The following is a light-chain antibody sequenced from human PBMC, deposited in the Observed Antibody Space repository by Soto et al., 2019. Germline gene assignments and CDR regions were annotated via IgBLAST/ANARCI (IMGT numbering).Light chain of an antibody. CDR3: QQYGSSPWK. CDR2: GAL. J-gene: IGKJ1*01. CDR1: QSVTNSY. V-gene: IGKV3-20*01. Sequence: ETVLTQSPGTPSLSPGERATLSCRASQSVTNSYLAWYQQKPGQAPRLLIYGALSRATGIPDRFSGSGSGTDFTLTISRLEPEDFAVYYCQQYGSSPWKFGQGTKV.